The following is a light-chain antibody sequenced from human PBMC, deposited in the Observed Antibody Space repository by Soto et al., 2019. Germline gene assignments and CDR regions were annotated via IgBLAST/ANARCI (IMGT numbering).Light chain of an antibody. Sequence: EIVLTQSPATLSLSPGERATLSCRASQTISSYLLWYQQKPGQAPRLLIYDASNRATGIPARFSGSGSGTEFTLTISSLQSEDFAVYYCLQYNNWWTFGQGTKVDIK. CDR3: LQYNNWWT. CDR2: DAS. CDR1: QTISSY. J-gene: IGKJ1*01. V-gene: IGKV3-11*01.